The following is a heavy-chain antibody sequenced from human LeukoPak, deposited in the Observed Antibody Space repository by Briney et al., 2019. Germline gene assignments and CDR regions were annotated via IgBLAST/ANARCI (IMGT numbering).Heavy chain of an antibody. V-gene: IGHV4-30-4*01. CDR3: ARVGTAIGGPGVQFDY. CDR2: IYYSGST. J-gene: IGHJ4*02. Sequence: SRTLSLTCTVSGGSISSGDYYWSWIRRPPGKGLEWIGYIYYSGSTHYNPSLKSRVTISVDTSKNQFSLKLSSVTAADTAVYYCARVGTAIGGPGVQFDYWGQGTLVTVSS. CDR1: GGSISSGDYY. D-gene: IGHD5-18*01.